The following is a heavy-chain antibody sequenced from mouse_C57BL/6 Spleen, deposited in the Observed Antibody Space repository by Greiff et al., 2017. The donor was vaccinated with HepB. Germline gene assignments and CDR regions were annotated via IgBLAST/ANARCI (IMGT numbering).Heavy chain of an antibody. V-gene: IGHV5-4*01. CDR3: ARESYYGSFDY. J-gene: IGHJ2*01. CDR2: ISDGGSYT. CDR1: GFTFSSYA. D-gene: IGHD1-1*01. Sequence: EVMLVESGGGLVKPGGSLKLSCAASGFTFSSYAMSWVRQTPEKRLEWVATISDGGSYTYYPDNVKGRFTISRDNAKNNLYLQMSHLKSEDTAMYYCARESYYGSFDYWGQSTTLTVSS.